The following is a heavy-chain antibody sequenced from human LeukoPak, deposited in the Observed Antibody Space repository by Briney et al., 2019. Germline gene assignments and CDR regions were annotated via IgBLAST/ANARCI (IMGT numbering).Heavy chain of an antibody. CDR1: GFTFNTYS. D-gene: IGHD6-6*01. J-gene: IGHJ4*02. CDR3: ARDKGTSYLSSFDY. CDR2: ISSSGDTI. V-gene: IGHV3-48*01. Sequence: GGSLRLSCAASGFTFNTYSTYGRRKAPGKGQEWVSYISSSGDTIYYADSVKGRFTISRDNVKNSLSLQMNSLRVEDTAMYYCARDKGTSYLSSFDYWGQGTLVTVSS.